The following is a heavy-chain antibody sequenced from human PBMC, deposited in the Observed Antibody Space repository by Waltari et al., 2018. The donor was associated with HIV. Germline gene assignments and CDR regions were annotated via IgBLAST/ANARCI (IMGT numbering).Heavy chain of an antibody. D-gene: IGHD3-10*01. CDR1: GFSFSGNW. CDR3: AGDGGWFGLT. J-gene: IGHJ5*02. CDR2: IKVDGSDK. V-gene: IGHV3-7*01. Sequence: EVQLVESGGDLVYPGGSLRLSCAASGFSFSGNWMSWVRPAPGKGLEWVAAIKVDGSDKYYVGSVKGRFTIARDNTKSSLHLQITTLRYDDTGVFYCAGDGGWFGLTWGQGPLVTVSS.